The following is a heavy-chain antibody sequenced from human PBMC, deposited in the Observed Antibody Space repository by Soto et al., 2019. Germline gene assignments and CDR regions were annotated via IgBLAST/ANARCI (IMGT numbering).Heavy chain of an antibody. CDR2: IYPGDSDT. V-gene: IGHV5-51*01. J-gene: IGHJ6*02. CDR3: ARSSHTGWGLCYYGMDF. Sequence: VRQKPGKGLEWLGIIYPGDSDTRYSPSFQGQVTISADKSISTAYLQWSSLKASDTAMYYCARSSHTGWGLCYYGMDFWGQGNTVTVSS. D-gene: IGHD6-19*01.